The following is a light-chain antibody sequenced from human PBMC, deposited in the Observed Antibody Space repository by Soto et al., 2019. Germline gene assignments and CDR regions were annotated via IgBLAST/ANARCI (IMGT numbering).Light chain of an antibody. J-gene: IGLJ1*01. V-gene: IGLV2-14*01. CDR1: SSDVGGYIY. CDR3: SSYTTSSSYV. CDR2: DVT. Sequence: ALTHPASVSGSPGQSITVSCTGTSSDVGGYIYVSWYQQHPGKAPKLMIYDVTSRPSGVSYRFSGSKSGNTASLTISGLQAEDEADYYCSSYTTSSSYVFGTGTKVTVL.